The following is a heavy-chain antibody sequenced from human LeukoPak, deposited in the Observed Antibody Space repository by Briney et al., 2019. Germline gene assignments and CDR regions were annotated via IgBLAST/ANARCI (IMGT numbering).Heavy chain of an antibody. CDR3: ATLWEVPMGY. J-gene: IGHJ4*02. CDR2: ISVGASTK. D-gene: IGHD1-26*01. V-gene: IGHV3-48*03. Sequence: PGGSLRLSCAGSGFIFSNYEMNWVRQAPGKGLEWVSYISVGASTKYYADSVKGRFTISRDDAKDSVYLQMNSLRAEDTAVYYCATLWEVPMGYWGQGPLVSVSS. CDR1: GFIFSNYE.